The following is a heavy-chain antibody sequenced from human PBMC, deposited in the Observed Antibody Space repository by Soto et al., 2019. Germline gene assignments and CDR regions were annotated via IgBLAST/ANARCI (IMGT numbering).Heavy chain of an antibody. CDR1: GGTFSSYA. V-gene: IGHV1-69*12. J-gene: IGHJ4*02. CDR3: ARASFGGSYHSFDY. D-gene: IGHD1-26*01. Sequence: QVQLVQSGAEVKKPGSSVKVSCKASGGTFSSYAISWVRQAPGQGLEWMGGIIPIFGTANYAQKFQGRVTXXAXECXSTAYMELRSLRSEDTAVYYCARASFGGSYHSFDYWGQGTLVTVSS. CDR2: IIPIFGTA.